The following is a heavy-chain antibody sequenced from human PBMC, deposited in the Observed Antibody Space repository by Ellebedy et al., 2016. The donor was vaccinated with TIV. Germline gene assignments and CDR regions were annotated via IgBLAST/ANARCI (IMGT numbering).Heavy chain of an antibody. V-gene: IGHV3-66*01. CDR2: FYSGGST. Sequence: GESLKISCAAYGITVSRHYMRWVRQAPGKGLEWVSLFYSGGSTYYADSVKGRFTISRDDSKNTLYLQMNSLRAEDTAVYFCARDPPAIKTRTWAWGQGTLVTVSA. D-gene: IGHD5-24*01. CDR1: GITVSRHY. CDR3: ARDPPAIKTRTWA. J-gene: IGHJ4*02.